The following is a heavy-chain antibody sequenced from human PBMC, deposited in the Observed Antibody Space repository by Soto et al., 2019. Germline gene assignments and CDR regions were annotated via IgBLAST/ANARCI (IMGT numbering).Heavy chain of an antibody. J-gene: IGHJ6*02. CDR1: GYTFTGYY. CDR3: ARDFGSSNYYYYGMDV. Sequence: QVQLVQSGAEVKKPVASVKVSCKASGYTFTGYYMHWVRQAPGQGLEWMGWINPNSGGTNYAQKFQGWVTMTRDTSISTAYMELSRLRSDDTAVYYCARDFGSSNYYYYGMDVRGQGTTVTVSS. D-gene: IGHD6-6*01. CDR2: INPNSGGT. V-gene: IGHV1-2*04.